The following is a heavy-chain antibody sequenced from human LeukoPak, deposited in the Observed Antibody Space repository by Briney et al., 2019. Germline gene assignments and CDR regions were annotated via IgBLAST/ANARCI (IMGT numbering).Heavy chain of an antibody. D-gene: IGHD6-13*01. Sequence: ASVKVSCKASGYTFTDYFMHWVRQAPGQGLECKGWINLNSGDTTYAEKFQGRVTMTRDTSISTAYMELSSLRFDDTAVYYCARDPAAPAAGIDYWGQGTLVTISS. CDR2: INLNSGDT. CDR3: ARDPAAPAAGIDY. J-gene: IGHJ4*02. CDR1: GYTFTDYF. V-gene: IGHV1-2*02.